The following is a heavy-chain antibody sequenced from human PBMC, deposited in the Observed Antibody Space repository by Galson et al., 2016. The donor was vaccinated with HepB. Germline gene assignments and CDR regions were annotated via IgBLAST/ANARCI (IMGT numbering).Heavy chain of an antibody. V-gene: IGHV4-4*02. J-gene: IGHJ4*02. Sequence: ETLSLTCAVSGGSLSDGGRWSWVRQTPGKGLEWIGESYYSGDTRYNPSLKGRVTISLDKSKNQFSLNLNSVTAADTAVYYCTVSSGWYQIDFWGQGILVTVSS. CDR1: GGSLSDGGR. CDR2: SYYSGDT. CDR3: TVSSGWYQIDF. D-gene: IGHD6-19*01.